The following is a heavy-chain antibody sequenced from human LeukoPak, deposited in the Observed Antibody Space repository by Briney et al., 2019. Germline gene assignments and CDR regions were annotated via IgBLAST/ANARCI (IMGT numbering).Heavy chain of an antibody. CDR3: TTEDVLLWFRELP. V-gene: IGHV3-15*01. CDR1: GFTFSHAW. D-gene: IGHD3-10*01. CDR2: IKSKTDGGTT. Sequence: PGGSLRLSRAASGFTFSHAWMSWVRQAPGRGLEWVGRIKSKTDGGTTYYAAPVKGRFTISRDDSKNTLYLQMNSLKTEDTAVYYCTTEDVLLWFRELPWGQGTLVTVSS. J-gene: IGHJ5*02.